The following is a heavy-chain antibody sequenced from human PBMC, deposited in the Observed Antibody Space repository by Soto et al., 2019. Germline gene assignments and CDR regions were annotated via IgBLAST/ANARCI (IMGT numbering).Heavy chain of an antibody. J-gene: IGHJ4*02. Sequence: QVQLVQSGAEVKEPGASVKVSCMASDYSFTSYGLIWLRQAPGQRLEWMGWISPYNGNTNYAQKLQGRVTMTTDTSTNTAYMELRSLRSDDTAVYYCARQFGVNPHFDYWGQGTLVAVSS. V-gene: IGHV1-18*01. CDR3: ARQFGVNPHFDY. CDR2: ISPYNGNT. CDR1: DYSFTSYG. D-gene: IGHD2-8*01.